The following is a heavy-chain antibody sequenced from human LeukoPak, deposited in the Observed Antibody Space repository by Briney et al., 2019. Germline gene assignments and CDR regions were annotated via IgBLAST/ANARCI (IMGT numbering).Heavy chain of an antibody. CDR2: INHSGST. D-gene: IGHD3-10*01. V-gene: IGHV4-34*01. CDR3: VRVTYPGLLWFED. Sequence: KASETLSLICAVYGGSFSGYYWSWIRQPPGKRLEWIGEINHSGSTYYSPSLKSRVTISVDTSKNQFSLKVTSVTATDTAVYYCVRVTYPGLLWFEDWGQGTLVTVSS. J-gene: IGHJ5*02. CDR1: GGSFSGYY.